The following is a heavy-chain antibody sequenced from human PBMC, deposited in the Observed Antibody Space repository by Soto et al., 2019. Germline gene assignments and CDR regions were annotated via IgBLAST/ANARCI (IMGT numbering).Heavy chain of an antibody. CDR2: ISGTGDSS. Sequence: EVQLLESGGGLVQPGGSLRLSCAASGFTFGSYAMSWVRQAPGKGLEWVSLISGTGDSSEYANSVKGRFTITRDYSKTTVFLPMNSLRAEDTAVYFCAIDNGNYGSGSFTHWGQGTLVTFSS. J-gene: IGHJ4*02. CDR3: AIDNGNYGSGSFTH. D-gene: IGHD3-10*01. CDR1: GFTFGSYA. V-gene: IGHV3-23*01.